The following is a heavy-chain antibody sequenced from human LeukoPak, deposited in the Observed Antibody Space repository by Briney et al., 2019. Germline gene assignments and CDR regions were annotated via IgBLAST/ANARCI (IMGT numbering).Heavy chain of an antibody. CDR2: IIPIFGTA. V-gene: IGHV1-69*13. J-gene: IGHJ4*02. D-gene: IGHD3-16*01. CDR1: GGTFSSYA. Sequence: EASVKVSCKASGGTFSSYAISWVRQAPGQGLEWMGGIIPIFGTANYAQKFQGRVTITADESTSTAYMELSSLRSEDTAVYYCARDPILAVWGSYLDYWGQGTLVTVSS. CDR3: ARDPILAVWGSYLDY.